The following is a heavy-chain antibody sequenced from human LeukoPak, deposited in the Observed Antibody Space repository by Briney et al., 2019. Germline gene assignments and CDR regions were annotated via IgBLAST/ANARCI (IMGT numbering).Heavy chain of an antibody. D-gene: IGHD3-10*01. Sequence: APVKVSCKASGYTFTSYDINWVRQATGQGLEWMGWMNPNSGNRGYAQKFQGRVTMTRNTDINTAYMELSSLRSEDTAVYYCARGPLIYGSGSYYDYWGQGTLVTVSS. J-gene: IGHJ4*02. CDR2: MNPNSGNR. V-gene: IGHV1-8*02. CDR3: ARGPLIYGSGSYYDY. CDR1: GYTFTSYD.